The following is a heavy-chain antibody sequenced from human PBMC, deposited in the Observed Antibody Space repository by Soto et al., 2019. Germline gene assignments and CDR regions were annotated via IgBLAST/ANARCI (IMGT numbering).Heavy chain of an antibody. CDR1: GYTFTDYY. CDR2: INPNSGDT. V-gene: IGHV1-2*02. CDR3: ARGDYSVYYYHYVMDV. J-gene: IGHJ6*02. D-gene: IGHD4-4*01. Sequence: QVQLVQSGAEVKKPGASVKVSCKASGYTFTDYYMHWVRQAPGQGLEWMGWINPNSGDTNDAQKFQGSVTMTRDTSISTAYMERSSLRSDDTAVYYCARGDYSVYYYHYVMDVWGEGTTVTVSS.